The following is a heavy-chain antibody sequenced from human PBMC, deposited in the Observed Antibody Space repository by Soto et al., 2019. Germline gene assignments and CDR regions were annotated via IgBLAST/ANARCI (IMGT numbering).Heavy chain of an antibody. CDR3: AKEGRYSSTWGHFYYGMDV. Sequence: PGGSLRLSCGASGFTFSNYGMNWVRQAPGKGLEWVAFISNDGTNKYYADSLKGRVIISRDNSKNTLYLQMNSLRGEDTAVYYCAKEGRYSSTWGHFYYGMDVWGQGTTVTVSS. CDR2: ISNDGTNK. V-gene: IGHV3-30*18. J-gene: IGHJ6*02. D-gene: IGHD6-13*01. CDR1: GFTFSNYG.